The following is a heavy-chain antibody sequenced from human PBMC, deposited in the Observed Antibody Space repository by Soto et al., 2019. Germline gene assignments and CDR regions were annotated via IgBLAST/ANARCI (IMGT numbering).Heavy chain of an antibody. Sequence: EVQLVESGGGLVQPGGSLRLSCAASGFTFSDHYMDWVRQAPGKGLEWVGRTRNKANSYTTEYAASVKGRFTISRDDSMNSLYLQMNSLNTEDTAVYYCARGLAYYYDSSGSKNAFDIWGQGTMVTVSS. CDR1: GFTFSDHY. J-gene: IGHJ3*02. CDR2: TRNKANSYTT. CDR3: ARGLAYYYDSSGSKNAFDI. V-gene: IGHV3-72*01. D-gene: IGHD3-22*01.